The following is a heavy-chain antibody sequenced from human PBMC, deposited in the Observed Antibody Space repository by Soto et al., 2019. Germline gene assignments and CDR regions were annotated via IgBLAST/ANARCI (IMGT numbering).Heavy chain of an antibody. J-gene: IGHJ4*02. Sequence: SGGSLRLSCAASGFTFSNYRMNWVRQAPGKGLEWIASISKTGDTIYYADSVKGRFTISRDDAKNSLFLQMNGLRDEDTAVYYCATLIQKVISTSVDYWGQGTLVTVSS. CDR1: GFTFSNYR. V-gene: IGHV3-48*02. CDR2: ISKTGDTI. CDR3: ATLIQKVISTSVDY. D-gene: IGHD3-16*02.